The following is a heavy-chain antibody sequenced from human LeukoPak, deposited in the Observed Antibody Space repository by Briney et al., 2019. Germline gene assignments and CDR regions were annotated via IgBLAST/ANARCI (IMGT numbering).Heavy chain of an antibody. CDR1: GGTFSSYA. CDR3: ARSPAEGNYYYYYGVDV. D-gene: IGHD6-13*01. Sequence: VASVKVSCKASGGTFSSYAISWVRQAPGRGLEWMGRIIPILGIANYAQKFQGRVTITADKSTSTAYMELSSLRSEDTAVYYCARSPAEGNYYYYYGVDVWGQGTTVTVSS. V-gene: IGHV1-69*04. J-gene: IGHJ6*02. CDR2: IIPILGIA.